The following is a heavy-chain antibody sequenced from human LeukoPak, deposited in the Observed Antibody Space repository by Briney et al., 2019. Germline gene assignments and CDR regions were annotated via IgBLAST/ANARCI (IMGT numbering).Heavy chain of an antibody. Sequence: ASVKVSCKVSGYTLTELSKHWVRRAPGKGLEWTGGFDPEDGGTIYAQKFQGRVTMTEDTSTDTAYMELSSLRSEDTAVYYCAILFAVPYDYWGQGTLVTVSS. CDR1: GYTLTELS. V-gene: IGHV1-24*01. J-gene: IGHJ4*02. D-gene: IGHD3-10*02. CDR3: AILFAVPYDY. CDR2: FDPEDGGT.